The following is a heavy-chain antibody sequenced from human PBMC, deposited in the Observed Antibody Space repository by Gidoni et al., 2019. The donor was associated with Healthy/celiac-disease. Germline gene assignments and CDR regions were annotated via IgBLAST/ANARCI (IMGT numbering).Heavy chain of an antibody. CDR1: GFPFSSYG. CDR3: AREPMGGAAYCGGDCYPFDY. V-gene: IGHV3-33*01. D-gene: IGHD2-21*01. CDR2: IWYDGSNK. Sequence: QVQLVESGGGVVQPGRSLRLSCAVSGFPFSSYGMHWVRQAPGKGLEWVAVIWYDGSNKYYADSVKCRFTISRDNSKNTLYLQMNSLRAEDTAVYYCAREPMGGAAYCGGDCYPFDYWGQGTLVTVSS. J-gene: IGHJ4*02.